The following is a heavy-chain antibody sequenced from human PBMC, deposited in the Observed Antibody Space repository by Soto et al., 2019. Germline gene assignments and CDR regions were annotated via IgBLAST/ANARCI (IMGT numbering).Heavy chain of an antibody. CDR2: INHRGSA. CDR3: ARLDIVVVPAAIDGWFDP. CDR1: GASVSSTYW. V-gene: IGHV4-4*02. Sequence: PSETLSLTCAVSGASVSSTYWWSWVRQPPGKGPEWIGEINHRGSANYNPSLKSRVTISVDTSKNQFSLKLSSVTAADTAVFYCARLDIVVVPAAIDGWFDPWGQGTLVTVSS. D-gene: IGHD2-2*01. J-gene: IGHJ5*02.